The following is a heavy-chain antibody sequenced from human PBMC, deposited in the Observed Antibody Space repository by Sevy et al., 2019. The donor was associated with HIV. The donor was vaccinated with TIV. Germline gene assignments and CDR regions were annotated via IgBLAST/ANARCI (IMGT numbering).Heavy chain of an antibody. CDR1: GFTLSSYA. Sequence: GGSLRLSCAASGFTLSSYAMHWVRQAPGKGLEWVAVISYDGSDKYYADSVKGRFTISRDNSKNTLYLQMNSLRAEDTAVYYCARDKRYYYDSSGSMGNAFDIWGQGTMVTVSS. V-gene: IGHV3-30-3*01. D-gene: IGHD3-22*01. CDR2: ISYDGSDK. CDR3: ARDKRYYYDSSGSMGNAFDI. J-gene: IGHJ3*02.